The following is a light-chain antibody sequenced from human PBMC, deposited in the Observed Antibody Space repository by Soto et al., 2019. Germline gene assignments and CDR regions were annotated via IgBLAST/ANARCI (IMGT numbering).Light chain of an antibody. CDR3: CSYAGSYSHVV. J-gene: IGLJ2*01. Sequence: QPVLTQPRAVSGSPGQSVTISCTGTSSDVGYYNYVSWYQHHPGEAPKLMIYDVGERPSGVPDRFSGSKSGNTASLTISGLQAEDEADYYCCSYAGSYSHVVFGGGTKLTVL. V-gene: IGLV2-11*01. CDR2: DVG. CDR1: SSDVGYYNY.